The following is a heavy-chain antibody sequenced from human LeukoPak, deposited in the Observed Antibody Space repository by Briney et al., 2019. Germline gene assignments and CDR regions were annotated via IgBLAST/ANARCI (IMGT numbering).Heavy chain of an antibody. CDR1: GGSISSSSYY. Sequence: PSETLSLTCTVSGGSISSSSYYWGWIRQPPGKGLEWIGNIYNSGSTDYNPSLKSRVILSVDTSKNQFFLKLISVTVADTAVYYCARGQGATVPQVGKNWFDPWGQGTRVTVSS. V-gene: IGHV4-39*07. CDR3: ARGQGATVPQVGKNWFDP. CDR2: IYNSGST. D-gene: IGHD1-26*01. J-gene: IGHJ5*02.